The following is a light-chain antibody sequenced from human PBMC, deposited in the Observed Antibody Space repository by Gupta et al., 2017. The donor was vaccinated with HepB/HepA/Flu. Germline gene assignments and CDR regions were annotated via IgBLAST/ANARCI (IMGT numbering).Light chain of an antibody. Sequence: GDRVTITCRASQGISSYLAWYQQKPGKAPKLLIYAASTLQSGVPSRFGGSGSGTEFTLTISSLQPEDFATYYCQQLNSYPPTFGGGTKVEI. J-gene: IGKJ4*01. CDR1: QGISSY. CDR3: QQLNSYPPT. V-gene: IGKV1-9*01. CDR2: AAS.